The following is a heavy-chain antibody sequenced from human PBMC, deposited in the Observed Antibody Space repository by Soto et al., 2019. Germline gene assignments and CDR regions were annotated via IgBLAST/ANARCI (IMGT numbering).Heavy chain of an antibody. D-gene: IGHD3-10*01. V-gene: IGHV1-18*04. Sequence: QVQLVQSGAEVKKPGASVKVSCKASGYTFSNYGLIWVRQAPGQGLEWMGWINPYSGNTKYIQKLQGRVTLTTDTSTSTAYMELRSLRSDDTAVYCCARVNQSQYRRGDNWFDPWGQGTLVTVSS. J-gene: IGHJ5*02. CDR3: ARVNQSQYRRGDNWFDP. CDR2: INPYSGNT. CDR1: GYTFSNYG.